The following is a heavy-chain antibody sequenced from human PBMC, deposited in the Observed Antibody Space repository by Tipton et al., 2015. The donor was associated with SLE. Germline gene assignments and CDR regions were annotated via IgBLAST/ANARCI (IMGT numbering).Heavy chain of an antibody. CDR1: GGSFSGYY. V-gene: IGHV4-34*01. CDR3: ARVGHDFWSGYDYYYYYMDV. CDR2: INHSGST. Sequence: TLSLTCAVYGGSFSGYYWSWIRQPPGKGLEWIGEINHSGSTKYNPSLKSRVTISVDTSKKQFSLNLSSVTAADPAVYYCARVGHDFWSGYDYYYYYMDVWGKGTTVTVSS. D-gene: IGHD3-3*01. J-gene: IGHJ6*03.